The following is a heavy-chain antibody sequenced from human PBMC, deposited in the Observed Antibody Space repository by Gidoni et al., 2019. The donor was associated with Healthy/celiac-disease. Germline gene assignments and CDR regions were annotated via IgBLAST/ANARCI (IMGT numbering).Heavy chain of an antibody. J-gene: IGHJ4*02. Sequence: EGQLVESGGGVLQPGGSLRLSCAASGFHCSSYSMNWVRQAPGKGLAWVSSISSSLSTISYADSVKGRFTISRDHAKISPYLQMNSLRDEDTAVYYCAPDVVHRGYYYDSRGYSYWGQGTLVTVSS. V-gene: IGHV3-48*02. D-gene: IGHD3-22*01. CDR2: ISSSLSTI. CDR3: APDVVHRGYYYDSRGYSY. CDR1: GFHCSSYS.